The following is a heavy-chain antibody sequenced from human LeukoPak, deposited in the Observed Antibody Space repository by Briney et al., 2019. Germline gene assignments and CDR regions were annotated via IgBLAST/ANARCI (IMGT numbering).Heavy chain of an antibody. J-gene: IGHJ4*02. CDR1: GYTFTSYG. CDR3: ARVRLSCTNGVCLAHYFDY. Sequence: GASVKVSCKASGYTFTSYGISWVRQAPGQGLEWMGWISAYNGNTNYAQKLQGRVTMTTDTSTSTAYMELRSLRSDYTAVYYCARVRLSCTNGVCLAHYFDYWGQGTLVTVSS. CDR2: ISAYNGNT. V-gene: IGHV1-18*01. D-gene: IGHD2-8*01.